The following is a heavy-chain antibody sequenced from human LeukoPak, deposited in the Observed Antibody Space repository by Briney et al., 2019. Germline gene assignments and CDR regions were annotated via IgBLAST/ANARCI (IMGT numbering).Heavy chain of an antibody. D-gene: IGHD2-15*01. CDR2: IRGGGENT. CDR3: AKISWDGRGTFY. Sequence: GGSLRLSCAASGFTFSTYSMSWVRQAPGKGLEWVSAIRGGGENTYYADSVKGRFTISRDNSKDTLSLQMNSLRAEDTAVYYCAKISWDGRGTFYWGQGTLVTVSS. J-gene: IGHJ4*02. V-gene: IGHV3-23*01. CDR1: GFTFSTYS.